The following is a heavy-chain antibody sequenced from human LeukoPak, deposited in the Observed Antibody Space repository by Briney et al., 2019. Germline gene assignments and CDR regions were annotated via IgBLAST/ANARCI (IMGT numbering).Heavy chain of an antibody. CDR1: GFTFTKFW. CDR3: ATSSGSSWYYLPYDAFDI. J-gene: IGHJ3*02. Sequence: PGGSLRLSCEASGFTFTKFWMSWVRQAPGKGLEWVANIQEDGKKENYVDSVKGRFTISRDNAKNSLYLQMNSLRAEDTAVYYCATSSGSSWYYLPYDAFDIWGQGTMVTVSS. V-gene: IGHV3-7*03. CDR2: IQEDGKKE. D-gene: IGHD6-13*01.